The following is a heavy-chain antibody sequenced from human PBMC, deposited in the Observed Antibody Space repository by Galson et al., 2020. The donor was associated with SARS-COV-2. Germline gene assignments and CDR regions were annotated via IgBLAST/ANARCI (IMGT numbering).Heavy chain of an antibody. CDR2: IYYSGST. Sequence: ETSETLSLTCTVSGASISSGDYYWSWIRQPPGKGLEWIGYIYYSGSTYYNPSLKSRVTISVDTSKNQFSLTLSSVTAADTAVYYCARDPGETTGGMDVWGQGTTVTVSS. CDR3: ARDPGETTGGMDV. J-gene: IGHJ6*02. V-gene: IGHV4-30-4*01. CDR1: GASISSGDYY. D-gene: IGHD4-17*01.